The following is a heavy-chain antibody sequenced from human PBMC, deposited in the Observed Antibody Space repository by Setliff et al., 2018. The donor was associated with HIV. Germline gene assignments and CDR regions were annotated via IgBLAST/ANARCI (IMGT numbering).Heavy chain of an antibody. Sequence: ASVKVSCKASGGTLRSYGMTWVRQAPGQGLEWMGWIHTEQGLPMYAQGFTGRFVFSLDPSVSTAYLQINSLNPDDGAVYYCAVDRHAFDIWGQGTVVTVSS. CDR1: GGTLRSYG. V-gene: IGHV7-4-1*02. CDR3: AVDRHAFDI. J-gene: IGHJ3*02. D-gene: IGHD5-12*01. CDR2: IHTEQGLP.